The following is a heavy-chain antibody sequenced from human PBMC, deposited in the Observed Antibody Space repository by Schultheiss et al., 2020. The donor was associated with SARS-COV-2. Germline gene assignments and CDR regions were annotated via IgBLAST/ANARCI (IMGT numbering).Heavy chain of an antibody. J-gene: IGHJ4*02. V-gene: IGHV3-21*04. Sequence: GGSLRLSCAASGFTFSSYAMHWVRQAPGKGLEWVSAISGSGGSTYYADSVKGRFTISRDNAKNSLYLQMNSLRAEDTAVYYCAREVAGSSTAHFDYWGQGTLVTVSS. CDR2: ISGSGGST. D-gene: IGHD1-26*01. CDR1: GFTFSSYA. CDR3: AREVAGSSTAHFDY.